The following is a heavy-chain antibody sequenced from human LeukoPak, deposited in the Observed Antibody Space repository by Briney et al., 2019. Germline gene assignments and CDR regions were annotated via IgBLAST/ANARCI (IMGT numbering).Heavy chain of an antibody. CDR3: ARGEYGSGSYHIDY. D-gene: IGHD3-10*01. J-gene: IGHJ4*02. CDR1: GFTFSSYS. Sequence: PGGPLRLSCAASGFTFSSYSMNWVRQAPGKGLEWVSFISGSSSYIYYAASLKGRFTISRDNAKNSLYLQMNSLRAKDTAVYYCARGEYGSGSYHIDYWGQGTLVTVSS. CDR2: ISGSSSYI. V-gene: IGHV3-21*01.